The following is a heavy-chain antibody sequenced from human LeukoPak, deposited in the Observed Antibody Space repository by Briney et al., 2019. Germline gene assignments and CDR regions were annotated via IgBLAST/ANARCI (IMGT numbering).Heavy chain of an antibody. J-gene: IGHJ5*02. V-gene: IGHV4-39*07. D-gene: IGHD6-13*01. CDR2: IYYSGST. CDR3: ARVPRIEAGTTGDWFDP. CDR1: GGSISSSSYY. Sequence: SETLSLTCTVSGGSISSSSYYWGWIRQPPGKGLEWIGSIYYSGSTYYNPSLKSRVTISVDTSKNQFFLNLRSVTAADTAVYYCARVPRIEAGTTGDWFDPWGQGTVVTVSS.